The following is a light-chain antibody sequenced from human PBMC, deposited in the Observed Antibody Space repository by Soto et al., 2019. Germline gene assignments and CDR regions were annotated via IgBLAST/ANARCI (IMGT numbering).Light chain of an antibody. J-gene: IGKJ2*01. Sequence: EIVMTQSPATLSVSPGERVTLSCRASQNIGSNLAWYQQKFGQAPRLLIYGASTRVTGIPARISGSGSGTEFTLTITSLQSEDFAVYFCQQYDNWPYTFGQGTKVDIK. CDR1: QNIGSN. CDR3: QQYDNWPYT. CDR2: GAS. V-gene: IGKV3-15*01.